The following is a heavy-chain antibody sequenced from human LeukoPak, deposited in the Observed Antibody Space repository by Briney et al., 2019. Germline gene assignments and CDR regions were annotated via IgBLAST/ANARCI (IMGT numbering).Heavy chain of an antibody. Sequence: GGSQRLSCAVSGFIFSNYDMNWVRQAPGKGLEWISYISSGTIYYADSVKGRFTISRDNAKNSLYLQMNSLRVEDTAVYYCAREGSGSYPFDYWGQGTLVTVSS. J-gene: IGHJ4*02. CDR1: GFIFSNYD. CDR2: ISSGTI. D-gene: IGHD1-26*01. CDR3: AREGSGSYPFDY. V-gene: IGHV3-48*01.